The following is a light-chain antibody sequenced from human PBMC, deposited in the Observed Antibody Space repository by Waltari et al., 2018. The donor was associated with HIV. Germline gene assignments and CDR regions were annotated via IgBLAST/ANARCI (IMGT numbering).Light chain of an antibody. Sequence: SYVVTQPPSVSVAPGETATNTCGGNKIGGERVHWYQQKPGQAPALVIYDDSDRPSGIPERLSASNSGNTATLTISRVEAGDEADYYCQVWDIRSDSVVFGGGTKLTVL. CDR1: KIGGER. CDR3: QVWDIRSDSVV. J-gene: IGLJ2*01. V-gene: IGLV3-21*04. CDR2: DDS.